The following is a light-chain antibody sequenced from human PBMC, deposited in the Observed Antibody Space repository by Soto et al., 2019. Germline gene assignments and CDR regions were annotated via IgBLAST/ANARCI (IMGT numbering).Light chain of an antibody. V-gene: IGLV2-14*03. CDR1: SSDVGGYNY. CDR3: SSYRRGSTYV. CDR2: DVT. J-gene: IGLJ1*01. Sequence: QSALTQPASVSGSPVQSITVSCTGTSSDVGGYNYVSWYQQHPGKAPRLMIYDVTNRPSGVSDRFSGSKSGNTASLTISGLQAEDEADYYCSSYRRGSTYVFGTGTKLTVL.